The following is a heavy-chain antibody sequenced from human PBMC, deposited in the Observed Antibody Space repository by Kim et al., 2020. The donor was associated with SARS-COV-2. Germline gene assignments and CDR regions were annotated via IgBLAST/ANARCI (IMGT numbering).Heavy chain of an antibody. CDR3: ARDRPRTYGSGRKVWFDP. CDR1: GGSFSGYY. V-gene: IGHV4-34*01. Sequence: SETLSLTCAVYGGSFSGYYWSWIRQPPGKGLEWIGEINHSGSTNYNPSLKSRVTISVDTSKNQFSLKLSSVTAADTAVYYCARDRPRTYGSGRKVWFDPWGQGTLVTVSS. CDR2: INHSGST. J-gene: IGHJ5*02. D-gene: IGHD3-10*01.